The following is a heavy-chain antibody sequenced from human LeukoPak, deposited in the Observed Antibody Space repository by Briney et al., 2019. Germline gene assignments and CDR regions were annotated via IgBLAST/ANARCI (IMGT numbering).Heavy chain of an antibody. D-gene: IGHD2-21*01. CDR2: ILHSGST. V-gene: IGHV4-59*01. CDR1: GDSITKYY. J-gene: IGHJ3*02. CDR3: ATKGGPSAGDNAFDI. Sequence: SETLSLTCSVSGDSITKYYWGWIRQPPGKGLEWVGYILHSGSTSYNPSLKGRVTISVDPSKKPFSLKLSSVTPPDTAVYYCATKGGPSAGDNAFDIWGQGTMVSVSS.